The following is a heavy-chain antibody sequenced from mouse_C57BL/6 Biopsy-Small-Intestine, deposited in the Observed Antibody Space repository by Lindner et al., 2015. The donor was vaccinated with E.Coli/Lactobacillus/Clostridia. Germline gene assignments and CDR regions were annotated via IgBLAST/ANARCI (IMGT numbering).Heavy chain of an antibody. CDR3: ATHFTSHCSNGVCFRGPYYSYYMDV. CDR2: IIPISGTP. J-gene: IGHJ1*03. D-gene: IGHD2-10*01. CDR1: GGTFRSYA. V-gene: IGHV1-81*01. Sequence: SVKVSCKASGGTFRSYAISWVRQAPGQGLEWMGGIIPISGTPNYAQKFQGRVTITADESTNTAYMELSSLRSEDTAVYYCATHFTSHCSNGVCFRGPYYSYYMDVWGKGTTVTVSS.